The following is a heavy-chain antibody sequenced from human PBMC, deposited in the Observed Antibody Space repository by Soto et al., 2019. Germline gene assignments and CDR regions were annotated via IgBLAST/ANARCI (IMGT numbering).Heavy chain of an antibody. CDR3: ARLQAAAGDNDLTFDY. V-gene: IGHV5-10-1*01. J-gene: IGHJ4*02. Sequence: GESLKISCKGSGDGFSDYWIAWVRQMPGKGLEWMGRIDPSDSYTNYSPSFQGHVTISADKSISTAYLQWSSLEASDTAMYYCARLQAAAGDNDLTFDYWGQGTLVTVSS. CDR2: IDPSDSYT. CDR1: GDGFSDYW. D-gene: IGHD6-13*01.